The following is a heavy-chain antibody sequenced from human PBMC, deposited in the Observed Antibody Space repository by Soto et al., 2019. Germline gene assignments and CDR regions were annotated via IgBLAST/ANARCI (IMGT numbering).Heavy chain of an antibody. CDR1: GYAFTTYG. V-gene: IGHV1-18*01. CDR2: ISAHNGNT. Sequence: QVHLVQSGAEVKKPGASVKVSCQGSGYAFTTYGITWVRQAPGQGLEWMGWISAHNGNTNYAQKLQGRVIVTRDTSTSTAYMELRSLRYDDTAVYYCARGRYGDYWGQGALVTVSS. D-gene: IGHD1-1*01. J-gene: IGHJ4*02. CDR3: ARGRYGDY.